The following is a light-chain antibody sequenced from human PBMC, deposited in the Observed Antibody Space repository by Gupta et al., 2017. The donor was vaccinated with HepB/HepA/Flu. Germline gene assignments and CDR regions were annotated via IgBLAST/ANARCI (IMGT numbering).Light chain of an antibody. CDR2: AAS. Sequence: DIQLTQSPLFLSASVGDRVTITCRASRGISSYVAWYQQKPGKAPNLLIYAASTLQRGVPSRFSGSGYGTEFTLTISSLQPEDVATYYCQQLKSYLFFTFGPGTKVDI. V-gene: IGKV1-9*01. J-gene: IGKJ3*01. CDR1: RGISSY. CDR3: QQLKSYLFFT.